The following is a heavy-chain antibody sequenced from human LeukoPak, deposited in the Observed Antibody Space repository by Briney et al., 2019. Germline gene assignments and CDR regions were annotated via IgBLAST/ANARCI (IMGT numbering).Heavy chain of an antibody. V-gene: IGHV1-2*02. CDR3: ARDPFWLLKTYYGMDV. J-gene: IGHJ6*02. CDR2: INPNSGGT. CDR1: GYTFIGYY. Sequence: ASVKVSCKASGYTFIGYYMHWVRQAPGQGLEWMGWINPNSGGTNYAQKFQGRVTMTRDTSISTAYMELSRLRSDDTAVYYCARDPFWLLKTYYGMDVWGQGTTVTVSS. D-gene: IGHD3-22*01.